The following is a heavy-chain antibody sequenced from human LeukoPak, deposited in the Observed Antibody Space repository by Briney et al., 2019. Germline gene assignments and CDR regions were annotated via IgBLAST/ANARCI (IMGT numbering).Heavy chain of an antibody. CDR3: AKDRNYGDYGLKFINHY. D-gene: IGHD4-17*01. Sequence: ASVKVSCKASGYTFTSYAMHWVRQAPGQGLEWMGGIIPIFGTANYAQKFQGRVTITTDESTSTAYMELSSLRAEDTAVYYCAKDRNYGDYGLKFINHYWGQGTLVTVSS. CDR1: GYTFTSYA. CDR2: IIPIFGTA. J-gene: IGHJ4*02. V-gene: IGHV1-69*05.